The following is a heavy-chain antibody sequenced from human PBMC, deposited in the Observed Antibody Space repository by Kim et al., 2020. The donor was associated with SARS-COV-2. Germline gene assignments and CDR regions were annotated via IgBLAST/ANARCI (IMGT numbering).Heavy chain of an antibody. V-gene: IGHV3-74*01. Sequence: GGSLRLSCAASGFTFSSYWMHWVRQAPGKGLVWVSRILSDGTTTSYADSVKGRFTISRDNTKKTLYLQMISLRAEDTAVYYCARALTARNLRIDYWGQGTLVTVSS. CDR2: ILSDGTTT. CDR1: GFTFSSYW. J-gene: IGHJ4*02. CDR3: ARALTARNLRIDY. D-gene: IGHD3-9*01.